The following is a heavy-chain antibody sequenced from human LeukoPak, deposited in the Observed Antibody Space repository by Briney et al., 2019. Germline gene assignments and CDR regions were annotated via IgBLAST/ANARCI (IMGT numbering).Heavy chain of an antibody. CDR2: IYYSGST. V-gene: IGHV4-30-4*01. D-gene: IGHD3-22*01. Sequence: SETLSLTCTVSGGSISSGDYYWSWIRQPPGKGLEWIGYIYYSGSTYYNPSLKSRVTISVDTPKNQFSLKLSSVTAADTAVYYCARVSGYSYYFDYWGQGTLVTVSS. CDR1: GGSISSGDYY. CDR3: ARVSGYSYYFDY. J-gene: IGHJ4*02.